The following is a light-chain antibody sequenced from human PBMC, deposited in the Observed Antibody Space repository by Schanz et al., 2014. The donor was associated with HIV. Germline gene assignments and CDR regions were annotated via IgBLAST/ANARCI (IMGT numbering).Light chain of an antibody. CDR1: GTDVARYNR. CDR3: SSYGGFNNFVV. Sequence: QSALTQPPSVSGSPGQSVTISCTATGTDVARYNRVSWYQQHPGKAPKLMIYEVSKRPSGVPARFSGSKSGNTASLTVSAVQPEDEADYYCSSYGGFNNFVVFGGGTKLTVL. V-gene: IGLV2-8*01. CDR2: EVS. J-gene: IGLJ2*01.